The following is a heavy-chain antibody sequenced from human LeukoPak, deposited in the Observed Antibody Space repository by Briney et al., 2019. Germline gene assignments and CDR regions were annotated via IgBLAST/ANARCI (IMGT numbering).Heavy chain of an antibody. Sequence: PGGSLRLSCAASGFTFSSYSMNWVRQAPGKGLEWFSSISSSSSYIYYADSVKGRFTISRDNAKNSLYLQMNSLRAEDTAVYYCARDSPRDNDAFDIWGQGTMVTVSS. CDR1: GFTFSSYS. CDR3: ARDSPRDNDAFDI. CDR2: ISSSSSYI. J-gene: IGHJ3*02. V-gene: IGHV3-21*01.